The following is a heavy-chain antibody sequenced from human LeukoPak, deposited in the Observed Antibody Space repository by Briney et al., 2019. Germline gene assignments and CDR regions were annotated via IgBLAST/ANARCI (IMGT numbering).Heavy chain of an antibody. CDR3: ARIAAAGPYNWFDP. CDR1: GYTFTSYG. J-gene: IGHJ5*02. CDR2: ISAYNGNT. V-gene: IGHV1-18*01. Sequence: ASVKVSCKASGYTFTSYGISWVRQAPGQGLEWMGWISAYNGNTNYAQKFQGRVTITADESTSTAYMELSSLRSEDTAVYYCARIAAAGPYNWFDPWGQGTLVTVSS. D-gene: IGHD6-13*01.